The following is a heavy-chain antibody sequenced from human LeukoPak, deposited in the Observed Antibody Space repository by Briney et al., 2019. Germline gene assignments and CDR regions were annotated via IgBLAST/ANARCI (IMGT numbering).Heavy chain of an antibody. J-gene: IGHJ4*02. CDR1: GHTFTAYY. CDR2: INAGNGNT. V-gene: IGHV1-3*01. Sequence: ASVKVSCKASGHTFTAYYMHWVRQAPGQRLEWMGWINAGNGNTKYSQKFQGRVTITRDTSASTAYMELSSLRSEDTAVYYCARPSTVYSNYAFDYWGQGTLVTVSS. D-gene: IGHD4-11*01. CDR3: ARPSTVYSNYAFDY.